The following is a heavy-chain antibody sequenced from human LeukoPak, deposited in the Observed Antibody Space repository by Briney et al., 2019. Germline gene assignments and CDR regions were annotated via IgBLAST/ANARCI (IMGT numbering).Heavy chain of an antibody. CDR2: IYPGDSDT. D-gene: IGHD3-22*01. CDR3: ARPNITSYYDSRGYDAFDV. Sequence: GESLKISCKGSGYSFNTYWIGWVRHMPGKGLEWMGSIYPGDSDTRYSPSFQGQVTISADKSVNTAYLQWSSLKASDTAMYYCARPNITSYYDSRGYDAFDVWGQGTMVTVYS. V-gene: IGHV5-51*01. J-gene: IGHJ3*01. CDR1: GYSFNTYW.